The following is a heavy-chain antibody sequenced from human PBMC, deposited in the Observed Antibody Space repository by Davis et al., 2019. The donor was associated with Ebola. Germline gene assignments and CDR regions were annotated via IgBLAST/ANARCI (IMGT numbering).Heavy chain of an antibody. CDR1: GGSISSYY. CDR3: ARASPEYSSSSDHYYYGMDV. D-gene: IGHD6-6*01. Sequence: SETLSLTCTVSGGSISSYYWSWIRQPPGKGLEWIGYIYYSGSTNYNPSLKSRVTISVDTSKNQFSLKLSSVTAADTAVYYCARASPEYSSSSDHYYYGMDVWGQGTTVTVSS. CDR2: IYYSGST. V-gene: IGHV4-59*12. J-gene: IGHJ6*02.